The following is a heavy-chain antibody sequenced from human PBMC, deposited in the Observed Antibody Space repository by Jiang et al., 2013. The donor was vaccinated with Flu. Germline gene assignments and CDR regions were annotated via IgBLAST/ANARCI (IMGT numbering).Heavy chain of an antibody. CDR1: GYSISSGYY. Sequence: GLVKPSETLSLTCAVSGYSISSGYYWGWIRQPPGKGLEWIGSIYHSGSTYYNPSLKSRVTISVDTSKNQFSLKLSSVTAADTAVYYCACGTFITMIVVVYAFDIWGQGTMVTVSS. CDR2: IYHSGST. CDR3: ACGTFITMIVVVYAFDI. D-gene: IGHD3-22*01. J-gene: IGHJ3*02. V-gene: IGHV4-38-2*01.